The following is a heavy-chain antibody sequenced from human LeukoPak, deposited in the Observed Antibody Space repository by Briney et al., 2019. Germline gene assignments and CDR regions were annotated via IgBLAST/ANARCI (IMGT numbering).Heavy chain of an antibody. CDR2: ISAYNGNT. V-gene: IGHV1-18*01. Sequence: ASVKVSCKASGYTFTSYGISWVRQAPGQGLEWMGWISAYNGNTNYAQKVQDRVTMTTDRSTSTAYMELRSLRSDDTAVYYCARRLTLTGVDFWGQGTLVTVSS. CDR3: ARRLTLTGVDF. D-gene: IGHD3-9*01. CDR1: GYTFTSYG. J-gene: IGHJ4*02.